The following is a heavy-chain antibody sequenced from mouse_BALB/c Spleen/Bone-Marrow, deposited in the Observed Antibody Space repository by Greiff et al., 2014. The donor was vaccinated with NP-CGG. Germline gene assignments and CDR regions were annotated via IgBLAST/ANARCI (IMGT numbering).Heavy chain of an antibody. CDR1: GDSITSGY. V-gene: IGHV3-8*02. Sequence: EVQLQQSGPSLVKPSQTLSLTCSVTGDSITSGYWNWIRNFPGNKLEYMGHISYSGSTYYNPSLKSRISITRDTSKNQFYLQLNSVTTEDTATYYCARRDYGKHFDVWGAGTTVTVSS. CDR2: ISYSGST. CDR3: ARRDYGKHFDV. J-gene: IGHJ1*01. D-gene: IGHD2-1*01.